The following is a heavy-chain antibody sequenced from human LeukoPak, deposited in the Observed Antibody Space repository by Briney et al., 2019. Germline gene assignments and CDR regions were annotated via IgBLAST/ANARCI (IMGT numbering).Heavy chain of an antibody. V-gene: IGHV3-30-3*01. D-gene: IGHD2-21*01. CDR2: ISYAGGNK. CDR1: GFAFSSYA. J-gene: IGHJ4*02. CDR3: ARGGVVVAFYYFDY. Sequence: PGRCLRLSCAASGFAFSSYAIRSVREGPGEGLEWGAVISYAGGNKNYADSAKGRFPISRDNSRNTLYLQMNSLRAEDTAVYYCARGGVVVAFYYFDYWGQGTLVTVSS.